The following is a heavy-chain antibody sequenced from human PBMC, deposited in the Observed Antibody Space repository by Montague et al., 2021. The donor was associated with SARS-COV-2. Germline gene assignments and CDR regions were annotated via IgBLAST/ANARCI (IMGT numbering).Heavy chain of an antibody. D-gene: IGHD3-9*01. Sequence: CAISGDSVADLRLRSDEHTPEPPSHLKSFGGFYYKSKWDSDYAESVKRRLVITPDTSKSQVSLQLNSVIPEDTAVYFCASSGITLTGLDAFDIWGQGTMVTVSS. CDR3: ASSGITLTGLDAFDI. CDR1: GDSVADLRLR. J-gene: IGHJ3*02. CDR2: FYYKSKWDS. V-gene: IGHV6-1*01.